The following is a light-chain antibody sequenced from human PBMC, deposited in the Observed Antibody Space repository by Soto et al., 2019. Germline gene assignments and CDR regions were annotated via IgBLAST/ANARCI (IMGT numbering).Light chain of an antibody. CDR3: QQYYNWPRT. Sequence: ERVMKQSPATLSVSPGERATLSCRASESVSSKLVWYQQKPGQAPRLLFYGASTGATGLPARFSGSGSGTEFTLTINSLQAEDCAVYYCQQYYNWPRTFGQGTLLEI. CDR2: GAS. V-gene: IGKV3-15*01. J-gene: IGKJ5*01. CDR1: ESVSSK.